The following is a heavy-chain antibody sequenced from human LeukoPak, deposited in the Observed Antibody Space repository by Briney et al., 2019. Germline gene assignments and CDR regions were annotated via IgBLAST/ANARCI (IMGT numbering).Heavy chain of an antibody. CDR2: ISYDGSNK. Sequence: PGGSLRLSCAASGFTFSSYGMHWVRQAPGKGLEWVAVISYDGSNKYYADSVKGRFTISRDNSKNTLYLQMNSLRAEDTAVYYCAKDRLAYSKLYYYGMDVWGQGTTVTVSS. V-gene: IGHV3-30*18. CDR3: AKDRLAYSKLYYYGMDV. J-gene: IGHJ6*02. CDR1: GFTFSSYG. D-gene: IGHD4-11*01.